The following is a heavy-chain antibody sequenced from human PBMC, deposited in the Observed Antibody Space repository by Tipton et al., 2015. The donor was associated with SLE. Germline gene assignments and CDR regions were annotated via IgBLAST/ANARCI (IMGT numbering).Heavy chain of an antibody. V-gene: IGHV4-4*02. J-gene: IGHJ4*02. D-gene: IGHD3-22*01. CDR1: GGSISSSNW. CDR3: ADGGGYFSFDY. Sequence: GLVKPSGTLSLTCAVSGGSISSSNWWSWVRQPPGKGLEWIGEINHSGSTNYNPSLKSRVTISVDTSKKQFSLKLSSVTAADTAVYYCADGGGYFSFDYWGQGTLVTVSS. CDR2: INHSGST.